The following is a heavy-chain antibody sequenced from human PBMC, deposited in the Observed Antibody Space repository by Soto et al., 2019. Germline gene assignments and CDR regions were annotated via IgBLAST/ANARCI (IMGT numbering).Heavy chain of an antibody. J-gene: IGHJ4*02. Sequence: EVQLVESGGGLVKPGGSVRLSCAASGFTFSSYSKNWVRQAPGKGLEWVSSISSSSSYIYYADSVKGRFTISRDNAKNSLYLQMNSLRAEDMAVYYCARDLYSSSARYFDYWGQGTLVTVSS. CDR3: ARDLYSSSARYFDY. CDR1: GFTFSSYS. CDR2: ISSSSSYI. V-gene: IGHV3-21*01. D-gene: IGHD6-6*01.